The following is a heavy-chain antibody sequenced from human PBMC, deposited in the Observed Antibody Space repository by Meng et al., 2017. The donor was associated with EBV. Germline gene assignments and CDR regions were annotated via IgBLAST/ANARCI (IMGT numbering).Heavy chain of an antibody. Sequence: QLQLRESGPGQVKPSXXXXLXXPVSGDSISSFSYWGWIRQPPGRGLEWIGSVHYTGSTYYSPSLKSRVTVSVDTSKNQFSLRLTSVTAADTAVYYCARGDYTNYPRWFDPWGQGTLVTVSS. CDR3: ARGDYTNYPRWFDP. CDR2: VHYTGST. J-gene: IGHJ5*02. V-gene: IGHV4-39*01. D-gene: IGHD4-11*01. CDR1: GDSISSFSY.